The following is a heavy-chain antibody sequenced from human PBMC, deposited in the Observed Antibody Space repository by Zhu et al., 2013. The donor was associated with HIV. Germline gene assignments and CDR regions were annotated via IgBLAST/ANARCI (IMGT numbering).Heavy chain of an antibody. Sequence: EVQLVESGGGLAQPGGSLRLSCAASGFTLSRYWMHWVRQAPGKGPVWVSRTYTDGSRTDYADSVKGRFTMSSDIAKNTMYLQMNSLRTEDTALYYCAKDPRREIVVVVPSPLSSSYYYMDVWGKGTTVTVSS. CDR1: GFTLSRYW. D-gene: IGHD2-15*01. CDR3: AKDPRREIVVVVPSPLSSSYYYMDV. CDR2: TYTDGSRT. V-gene: IGHV3-74*01. J-gene: IGHJ6*03.